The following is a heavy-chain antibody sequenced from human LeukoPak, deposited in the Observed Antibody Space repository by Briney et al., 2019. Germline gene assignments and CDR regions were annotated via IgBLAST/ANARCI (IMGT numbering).Heavy chain of an antibody. CDR1: GFTFSSYA. D-gene: IGHD3-10*01. V-gene: IGHV3-30*18. CDR3: AKDMGYYYGSGSYPPENDY. Sequence: GGSLRLSCAASGFTFSSYAMSWVRQAPGKGLEWVAVVSFEGSNKYYADSVKGRFTISRDNSKNTLSLQMNSLRAEDTAVYYCAKDMGYYYGSGSYPPENDYWGQGTLVTVSS. CDR2: VSFEGSNK. J-gene: IGHJ4*02.